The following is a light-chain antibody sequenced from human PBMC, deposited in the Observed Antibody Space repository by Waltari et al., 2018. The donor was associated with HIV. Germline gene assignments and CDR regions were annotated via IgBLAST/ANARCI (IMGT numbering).Light chain of an antibody. CDR3: CSYSDSGTIL. CDR2: DDT. Sequence: SALTQPASVSGSPGQSVTISCLGASSDIASFEYVSWYQQHPDKAPKLILYDDTYRPSGVSGRFSGSRSGSMASLTISGLQPEDEADYFCCSYSDSGTILFGGGTRVTVL. V-gene: IGLV2-14*03. J-gene: IGLJ2*01. CDR1: SSDIASFEY.